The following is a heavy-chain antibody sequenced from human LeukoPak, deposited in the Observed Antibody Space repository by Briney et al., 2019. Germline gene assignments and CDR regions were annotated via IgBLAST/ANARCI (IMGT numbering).Heavy chain of an antibody. J-gene: IGHJ4*02. CDR2: INHSGST. Sequence: PSETLSLTCAVYGGSFSGYYWSWIRQPPGKGLEWIGEINHSGSTNYNPSLKSRVTISVDTSKNQFSLKLSSVTAADTAVYYCARASYGSGSDFDYWGQGTLVTVSS. CDR1: GGSFSGYY. CDR3: ARASYGSGSDFDY. D-gene: IGHD3-10*01. V-gene: IGHV4-34*01.